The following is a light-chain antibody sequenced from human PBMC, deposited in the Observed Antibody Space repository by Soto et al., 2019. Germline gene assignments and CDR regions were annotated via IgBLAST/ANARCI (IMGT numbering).Light chain of an antibody. V-gene: IGLV2-14*01. CDR1: SSDVGAYNY. CDR2: KIN. CDR3: SSYTSTTTLVV. Sequence: QSALTQPASVSGSPGQSITISCTGTSSDVGAYNYVSWYQQHPGKAPKLLLSKINNRPSGVSNRFSGSKSANTASLTISGLQAEDEGDYYCSSYTSTTTLVVFGGGTKLTVL. J-gene: IGLJ2*01.